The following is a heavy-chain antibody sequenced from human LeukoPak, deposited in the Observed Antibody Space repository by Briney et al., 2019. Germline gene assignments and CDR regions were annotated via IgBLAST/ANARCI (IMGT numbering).Heavy chain of an antibody. CDR2: IYHSGRT. CDR1: GYSISSGYY. V-gene: IGHV4-38-2*02. D-gene: IGHD2-2*01. Sequence: SETLSLTCTVSGYSISSGYYWGWIRQPPGKGLEWIGSIYHSGRTFYNPSLKSRVTISVDTSKNQFSLKLSSVTAADTAVYYCARASWYCSSTSCYYVYYYMDVWGKGTTVTVSS. J-gene: IGHJ6*03. CDR3: ARASWYCSSTSCYYVYYYMDV.